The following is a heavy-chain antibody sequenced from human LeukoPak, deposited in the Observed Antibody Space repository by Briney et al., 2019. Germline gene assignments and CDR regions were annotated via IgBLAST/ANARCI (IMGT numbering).Heavy chain of an antibody. V-gene: IGHV4-31*03. CDR1: GVSISSGGYY. D-gene: IGHD6-19*01. J-gene: IGHJ3*02. Sequence: SETLSLTCTVSGVSISSGGYYWSWIRQHPGKGLEWIGNIYYSGSTYYNPSLKSRVTISVDTSKNQFSLKLSSVTAADTAVYYCAREGLAVAGPGGAFDIWGQGTMVTVSS. CDR3: AREGLAVAGPGGAFDI. CDR2: IYYSGST.